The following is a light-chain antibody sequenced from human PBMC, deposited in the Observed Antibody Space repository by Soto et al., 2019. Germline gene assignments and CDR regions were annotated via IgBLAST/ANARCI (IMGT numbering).Light chain of an antibody. J-gene: IGKJ1*01. V-gene: IGKV1-5*03. CDR2: KAS. CDR3: QQYNSYST. Sequence: DIQMTQSPSTLSASVGDRVTITCRASQSISSWLAWYQQKPGKAPKLLIYKASSFESGVPSRFSGSGSETEFTLTISSPQPDDFATYYCQQYNSYSTFAQGTKLEIK. CDR1: QSISSW.